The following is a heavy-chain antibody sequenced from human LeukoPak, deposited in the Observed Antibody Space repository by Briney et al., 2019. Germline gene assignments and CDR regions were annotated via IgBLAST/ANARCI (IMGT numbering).Heavy chain of an antibody. CDR1: GYTFTSYG. CDR2: ISAYDGNT. CDR3: ARSEEYFDWLSTFDY. D-gene: IGHD3-9*01. V-gene: IGHV1-18*01. Sequence: ASVTVSCKASGYTFTSYGISWVRQAPGQGLEWMGWISAYDGNTNYAQKLQGRVTMTTDTSTSTAYMELRSLRSDDTAVYYCARSEEYFDWLSTFDYWGQGTLVTVSS. J-gene: IGHJ4*02.